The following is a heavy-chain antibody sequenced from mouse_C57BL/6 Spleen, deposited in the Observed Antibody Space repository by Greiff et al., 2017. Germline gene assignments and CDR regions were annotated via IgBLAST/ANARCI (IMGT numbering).Heavy chain of an antibody. Sequence: EVHLVESGGGLVQPGGSLSLSCAASGFTFTDYYMSWVRQPPGKALEWLGFIRNTANGYTTEYSASVKGRFTISRDNSQSILYLKMNAQRAEDSATYYGARNYYGSSLWYFDVWGTGTTVTVSS. CDR2: IRNTANGYTT. D-gene: IGHD1-1*01. CDR3: ARNYYGSSLWYFDV. J-gene: IGHJ1*03. V-gene: IGHV7-3*01. CDR1: GFTFTDYY.